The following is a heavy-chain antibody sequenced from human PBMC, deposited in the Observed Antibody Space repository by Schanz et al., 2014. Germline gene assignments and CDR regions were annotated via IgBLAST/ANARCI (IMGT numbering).Heavy chain of an antibody. CDR3: ARPSSVVGITGWFDT. J-gene: IGHJ5*02. Sequence: QLQLRESGPGLVKPSETLSLICSVSGTSITSSTYYWGWIRQPPGKGPEWIGSISYSGNTYYTPSLKSRVTISLDPSKNQFSLKRTSVTAADTAVYYCARPSSVVGITGWFDTWGQGTLVTVSS. CDR2: ISYSGNT. V-gene: IGHV4-39*01. CDR1: GTSITSSTYY. D-gene: IGHD3-22*01.